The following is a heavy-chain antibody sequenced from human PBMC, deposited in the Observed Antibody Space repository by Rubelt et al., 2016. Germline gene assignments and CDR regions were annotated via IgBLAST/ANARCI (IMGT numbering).Heavy chain of an antibody. CDR3: AGARSGFDLGV. CDR2: ISSSSSTI. V-gene: IGHV3-48*04. CDR1: GFPFSDYS. J-gene: IGHJ6*02. Sequence: EVQLLESGGGSVQPGGSLRLSCAASGFPFSDYSMNWVRQAPGKGLVWVSYISSSSSTIYYADSVKGRFTISRENAKNSLYLQMNSLRAEDTAVYYCAGARSGFDLGVCGQGTMVTVSS. D-gene: IGHD5-12*01.